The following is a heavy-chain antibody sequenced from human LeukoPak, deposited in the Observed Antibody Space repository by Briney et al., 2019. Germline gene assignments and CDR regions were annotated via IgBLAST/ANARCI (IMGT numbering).Heavy chain of an antibody. Sequence: SETLSLTCTVSGGSISSDSYYWSWIRQPAGKGLEWIGRIYTSGSTNYNPSLKSRITISVDTSKNQFSLKLSSVTAADTAVYYCARESYGSGRSRFDYWGQGTLVTVSS. CDR3: ARESYGSGRSRFDY. D-gene: IGHD3-10*01. V-gene: IGHV4-61*02. CDR1: GGSISSDSYY. J-gene: IGHJ4*02. CDR2: IYTSGST.